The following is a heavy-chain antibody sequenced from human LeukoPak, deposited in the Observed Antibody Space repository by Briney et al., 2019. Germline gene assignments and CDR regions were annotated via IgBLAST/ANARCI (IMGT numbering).Heavy chain of an antibody. J-gene: IGHJ4*02. CDR3: AKAPVTSCRGAYCYPFDS. CDR1: GFTLSTYA. D-gene: IGHD2-21*01. Sequence: GGPLRLSCEASGFTLSTYAMSWVRQTPGKGLEWAAATSSSDAGTYHADSVRGRFTISRDNSKNTLYLQMNSLRAEDAAVYFCAKAPVTSCRGAYCYPFDSWGQGTLVTVSS. CDR2: TSSSDAGT. V-gene: IGHV3-23*01.